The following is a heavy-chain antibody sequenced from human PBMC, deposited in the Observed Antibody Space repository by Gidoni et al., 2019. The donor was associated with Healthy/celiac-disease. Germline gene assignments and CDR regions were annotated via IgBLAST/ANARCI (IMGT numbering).Heavy chain of an antibody. V-gene: IGHV3-33*01. CDR1: GFTFRRYG. Sequence: QVQLVESGGGVVQPGRSLRLSCAASGFTFRRYGMHWVRQAPGKGLEWVAVIWYDGSNKYYADYVKGRFTISRDNSKNTLYLQMNSLRAEDTAVYYCARDEYYYDSSGYPDYWGQGTLVTVSS. CDR3: ARDEYYYDSSGYPDY. D-gene: IGHD3-22*01. J-gene: IGHJ4*02. CDR2: IWYDGSNK.